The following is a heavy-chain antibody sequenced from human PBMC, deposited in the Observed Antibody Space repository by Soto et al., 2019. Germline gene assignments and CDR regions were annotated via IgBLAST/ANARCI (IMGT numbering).Heavy chain of an antibody. CDR1: GYTFIKYA. CDR3: ARGFRAVATTVYDAFDI. D-gene: IGHD6-19*01. V-gene: IGHV1-3*01. CDR2: INADKGDT. Sequence: GASVKVSCKASGYTFIKYAMHWVRQAPGQRPEWMGWINADKGDTKNSQKFQGRVTFTRDTSATTTYMELNSLRSEDTAVYYCARGFRAVATTVYDAFDIWGRGTMVTVSS. J-gene: IGHJ3*02.